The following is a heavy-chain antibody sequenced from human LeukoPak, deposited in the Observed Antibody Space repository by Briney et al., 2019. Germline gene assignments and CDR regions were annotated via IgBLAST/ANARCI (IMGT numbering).Heavy chain of an antibody. CDR3: ARNGGYYTKRFDY. Sequence: SETLSLTCAVYGGSFSGYYWSWIRQPPGKGLEWIGEINHSGSTNYNPSLKSRVTISVDTSKNQFSLKLSSVTAADTAVYYCARNGGYYTKRFDYWGQGTLVTVSS. V-gene: IGHV4-34*01. CDR2: INHSGST. J-gene: IGHJ4*02. CDR1: GGSFSGYY. D-gene: IGHD3-22*01.